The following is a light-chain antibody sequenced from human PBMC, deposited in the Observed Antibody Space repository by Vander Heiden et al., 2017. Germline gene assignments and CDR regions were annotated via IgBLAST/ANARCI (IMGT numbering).Light chain of an antibody. CDR2: AAS. V-gene: IGKV1-39*01. J-gene: IGKJ1*01. CDR3: QQSYSTPWT. Sequence: IQMTQTPSSLSASEGDRVTITCRASQSISSYLNWYQQKPGKAPKLLIYAASSLHSGVPSRFSGSGSGTDFTLTISSLQPEDFATYYCQQSYSTPWTFGQGTKVEIK. CDR1: QSISSY.